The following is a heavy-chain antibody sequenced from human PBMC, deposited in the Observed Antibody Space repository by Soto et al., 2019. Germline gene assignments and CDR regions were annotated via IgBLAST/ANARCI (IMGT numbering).Heavy chain of an antibody. Sequence: ASVKVSCKASGYTFANYGISWVRQAPGQGLEWMGWISANSGDTNYAQKVQGRVTMTTDTSTRTAYMELRSLRSDDTAVYYCARDIESVTAKHFFYYYAMDVWGQGTTVTVS. CDR1: GYTFANYG. V-gene: IGHV1-18*04. CDR2: ISANSGDT. D-gene: IGHD2-8*01. CDR3: ARDIESVTAKHFFYYYAMDV. J-gene: IGHJ6*02.